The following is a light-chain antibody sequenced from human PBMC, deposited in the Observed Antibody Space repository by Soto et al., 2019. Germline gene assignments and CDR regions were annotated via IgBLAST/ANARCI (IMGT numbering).Light chain of an antibody. V-gene: IGKV1-13*02. J-gene: IGKJ5*01. CDR2: AAS. Sequence: AIQLTQSPSSLSASVGDRVTITCRASQDITSALAWYQQKPGKAPTLLNYAASSLKSGVPSRFSGSGAGTDFTLTTSSLQPEDFATYYCQQFNSYVITFGQGTRLETK. CDR3: QQFNSYVIT. CDR1: QDITSA.